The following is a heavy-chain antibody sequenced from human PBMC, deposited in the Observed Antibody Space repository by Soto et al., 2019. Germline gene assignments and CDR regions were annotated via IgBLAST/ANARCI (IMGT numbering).Heavy chain of an antibody. CDR3: VLGGLETGYYRDMDY. D-gene: IGHD3-9*01. J-gene: IGHJ4*02. CDR1: GYTFKNYG. CDR2: ISAYNGDT. Sequence: QDHLVQSGAEVKKPGASAKVSCKASGYTFKNYGINWVRQAPGRGLEWVAWISAYNGDTSYAQHFQCRVTVTTETLTNTAYMELRSLRPDDTVVYFCVLGGLETGYYRDMDYWGQGTLVSVSS. V-gene: IGHV1-18*04.